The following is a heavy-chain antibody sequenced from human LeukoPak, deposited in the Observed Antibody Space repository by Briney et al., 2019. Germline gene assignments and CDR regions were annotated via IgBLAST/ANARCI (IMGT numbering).Heavy chain of an antibody. Sequence: GGSLRLSCAASGFTFSSYGMYWVRQAPGKGLEWVAVISYDGSNKYYADSVKGRFTISRDNSKNTLYLQMNSLRAEDTAVYYCAKDRDFWSGYRYYFDYWGQGTLVTVS. CDR2: ISYDGSNK. D-gene: IGHD3-3*01. CDR3: AKDRDFWSGYRYYFDY. V-gene: IGHV3-30*18. J-gene: IGHJ4*02. CDR1: GFTFSSYG.